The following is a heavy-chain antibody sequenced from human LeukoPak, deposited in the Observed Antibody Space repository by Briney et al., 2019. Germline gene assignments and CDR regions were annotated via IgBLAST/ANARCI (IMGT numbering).Heavy chain of an antibody. J-gene: IGHJ6*03. CDR3: ARLPVVPAAIIYYYYYYMDV. Sequence: PGGTLRLSCSASGFTFSSYSMNWVRQAPGKGLEWVSYISSNTSTIYYADSVKGRFTISRDNAKNSLYLQMNSLGAEDTAVYYCARLPVVPAAIIYYYYYYMDVWGKGTTVTVSS. V-gene: IGHV3-48*01. D-gene: IGHD2-2*01. CDR1: GFTFSSYS. CDR2: ISSNTSTI.